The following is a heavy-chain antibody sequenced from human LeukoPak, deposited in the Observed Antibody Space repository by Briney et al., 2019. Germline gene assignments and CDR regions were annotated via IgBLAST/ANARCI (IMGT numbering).Heavy chain of an antibody. CDR2: ISSTSTTI. CDR1: GFTFSDYF. J-gene: IGHJ4*02. D-gene: IGHD6-19*01. V-gene: IGHV3-11*01. CDR3: AAGYTSGLSAY. Sequence: GGSLRLSCAASGFTFSDYFMGWVRQAPGTGLEWVSYISSTSTTIYYADSVKGRFTISRDNAKNSVFLQMNSLRADDTAVYYCAAGYTSGLSAYWGQGTLVTVSS.